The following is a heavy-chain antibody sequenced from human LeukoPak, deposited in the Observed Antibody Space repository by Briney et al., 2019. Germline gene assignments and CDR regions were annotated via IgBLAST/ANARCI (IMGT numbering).Heavy chain of an antibody. CDR1: GGSFSGYY. Sequence: SETLSLTCAVYGGSFSGYYWSWIRQPPGKGLEWIGEINHSGSTNYNPSLKSRVTISVGTSKNQFSLKLSSVTAADTAVYYCASQRRQWLAPGDYWGQGTLVTVSS. CDR3: ASQRRQWLAPGDY. CDR2: INHSGST. V-gene: IGHV4-34*01. D-gene: IGHD6-19*01. J-gene: IGHJ4*02.